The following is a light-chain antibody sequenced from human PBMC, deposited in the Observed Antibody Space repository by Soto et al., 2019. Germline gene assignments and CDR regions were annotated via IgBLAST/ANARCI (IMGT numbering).Light chain of an antibody. V-gene: IGLV3-21*04. CDR3: QVWDITTDHYV. CDR1: NIGSKG. J-gene: IGLJ1*01. CDR2: YDS. Sequence: SYELTQPPSVSVAPEKTARITCGGNNIGSKGVHWYRQKPGQAPVLVIYYDSDRPSGIPERFSGSNSGNTATLTISRVEAGDEADYYCQVWDITTDHYVFGTGTKLTVL.